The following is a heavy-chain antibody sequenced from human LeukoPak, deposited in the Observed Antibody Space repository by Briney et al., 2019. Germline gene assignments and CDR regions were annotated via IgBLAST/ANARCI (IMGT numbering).Heavy chain of an antibody. V-gene: IGHV1-46*01. J-gene: IGHJ4*02. D-gene: IGHD3-22*01. CDR3: ARDLGKYTYYYDSSGYY. CDR2: INPSGGST. CDR1: GYTFTSYY. Sequence: ASVKVSCKASGYTFTSYYMHWVRQAPGQGLEWMGIINPSGGSTSYAQKFQGRVTMTGDTSTSTVYMELSSLRSEDTAVYYCARDLGKYTYYYDSSGYYWGQGTLVTVSS.